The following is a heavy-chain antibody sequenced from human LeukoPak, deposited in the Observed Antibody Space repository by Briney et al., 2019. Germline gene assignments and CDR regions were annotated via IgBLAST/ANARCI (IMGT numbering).Heavy chain of an antibody. CDR2: ISYDGSDK. V-gene: IGHV3-30*04. D-gene: IGHD6-13*01. Sequence: PGGSLRLSCAASGFTFGSFAIHWVRQAPVKGLEWVALISYDGSDKYYADSVKGRFTVSRDNSKNTLYLQMNSLRAEDTAVYYCAKTRPLDSSSWSHGDYWGQGTLVTVSS. CDR1: GFTFGSFA. J-gene: IGHJ4*02. CDR3: AKTRPLDSSSWSHGDY.